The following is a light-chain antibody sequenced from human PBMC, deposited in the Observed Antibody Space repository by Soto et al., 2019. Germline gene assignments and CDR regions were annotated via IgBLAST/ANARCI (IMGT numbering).Light chain of an antibody. V-gene: IGKV1-5*01. CDR2: DAS. CDR3: QQYHRFFS. Sequence: DIQMTQSTYTLSASVGDRVTITCRASQSVISWVAWYQQKPGKAPKLLISDASTLDTGVPSRFSGSGSETEFTLTISSLQPDDFANYYCQQYHRFFSFGPGNKGDVK. CDR1: QSVISW. J-gene: IGKJ3*01.